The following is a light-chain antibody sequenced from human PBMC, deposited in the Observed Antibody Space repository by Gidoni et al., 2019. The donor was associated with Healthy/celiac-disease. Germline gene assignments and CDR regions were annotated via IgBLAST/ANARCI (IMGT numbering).Light chain of an antibody. CDR3: HQYRNWPSLT. CDR2: GAS. J-gene: IGKJ4*01. CDR1: QAINSN. V-gene: IGKV3-15*01. Sequence: VMTQSPAIVSVSPGDTATLSCRASQAINSNLAWYQQRPGQAPRLLIYGASTRATGIPARVSGSGSGTEFTLTISSLQFEDFAVYYCHQYRNWPSLTFGGGTKVDIK.